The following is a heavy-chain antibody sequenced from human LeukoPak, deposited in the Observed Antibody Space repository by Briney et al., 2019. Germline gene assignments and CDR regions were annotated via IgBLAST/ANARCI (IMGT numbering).Heavy chain of an antibody. CDR3: ARDQEGFDD. CDR2: IYPRDGST. CDR1: GYTFTSNY. Sequence: ASVKVSCKASGYTFTSNYIHWVRQAPGQGLEWMGMIYPRDGSTSYAQKFQGRVTVTRDTSTSTVHMELSGLRSEDTAVYYCARDQEGFDDWGQGTLVTVSS. J-gene: IGHJ4*02. V-gene: IGHV1-46*01.